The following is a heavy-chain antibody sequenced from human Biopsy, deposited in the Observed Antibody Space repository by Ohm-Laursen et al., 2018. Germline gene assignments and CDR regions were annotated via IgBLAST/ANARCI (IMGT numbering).Heavy chain of an antibody. Sequence: SLRLSCAAFGLTFSDYYMSWIRQAPGKGLEWISYLSSRGSNIYYADSVKGRFTVSRDNANNSLFLQMNSLRAEDTAVYYCARFPDFWSGYYVDSWGQGTLVTVSS. CDR3: ARFPDFWSGYYVDS. V-gene: IGHV3-11*01. D-gene: IGHD3-3*01. CDR1: GLTFSDYY. J-gene: IGHJ4*02. CDR2: LSSRGSNI.